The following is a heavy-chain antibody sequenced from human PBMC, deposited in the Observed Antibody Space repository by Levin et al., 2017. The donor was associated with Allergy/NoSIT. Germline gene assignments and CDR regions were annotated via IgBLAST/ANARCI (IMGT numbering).Heavy chain of an antibody. D-gene: IGHD1-26*01. V-gene: IGHV4-38-2*01. Sequence: SETLSLTCAVSGYPIGSGFYWGWIRQPPGKGLEWIGSVHNSGTTYYNASLERRVTFSVDTSKNQFSLKLNSVTAADTAVYSCARAVGTSPYFFDYWGQGIVVTVSS. CDR3: ARAVGTSPYFFDY. CDR1: GYPIGSGFY. CDR2: VHNSGTT. J-gene: IGHJ4*02.